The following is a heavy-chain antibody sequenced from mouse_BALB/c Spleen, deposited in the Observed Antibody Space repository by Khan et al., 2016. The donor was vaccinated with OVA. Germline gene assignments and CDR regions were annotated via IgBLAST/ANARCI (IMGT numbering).Heavy chain of an antibody. CDR1: GYSFTGYT. CDR3: TRGGYGTFAY. J-gene: IGHJ3*01. CDR2: INPNNGDS. Sequence: EVQLQESGPELVKPGGSMKISCKASGYSFTGYTMNWVKQSHGKNLEWIGLINPNNGDSYYNQKFKGKATLTVDKSSSTAYIELLSLTSEDSAVYYCTRGGYGTFAYWGQGTLVTVSA. V-gene: IGHV1-37*01. D-gene: IGHD2-1*01.